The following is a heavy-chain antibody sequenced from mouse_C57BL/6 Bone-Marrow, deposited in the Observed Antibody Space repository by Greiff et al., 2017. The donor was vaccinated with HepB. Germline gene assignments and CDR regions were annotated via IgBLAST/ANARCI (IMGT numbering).Heavy chain of an antibody. Sequence: DVKLQESGPGLVKPSQSLSLTCSVTGYSITSGYYWNWIRQFPGNKLEWMGYISYDGSNNYNPSLKNRISITRDTSKNQFFLKLNSVTTEDTATYYCAGDWSYYGSSYWYFDVWGTGTTVTVAS. D-gene: IGHD1-1*01. CDR1: GYSITSGYY. J-gene: IGHJ1*03. CDR2: ISYDGSN. V-gene: IGHV3-6*01. CDR3: AGDWSYYGSSYWYFDV.